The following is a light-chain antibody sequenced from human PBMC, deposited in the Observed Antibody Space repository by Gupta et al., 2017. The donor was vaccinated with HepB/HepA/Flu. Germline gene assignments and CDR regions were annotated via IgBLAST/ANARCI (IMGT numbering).Light chain of an antibody. CDR2: KNN. CDR1: SNNVGNQG. V-gene: IGLV10-54*04. J-gene: IGLJ2*01. CDR3: SAWDSSLSAQV. Sequence: QAGLTQPPSVSKGLRQTATLTCTGNSNNVGNQGAAWLQQHQGHPPKPLTYKNNNRPSRISERFSASRSGNTASLTITGLQPEDEADYYCSAWDSSLSAQVFGGGTKLTVL.